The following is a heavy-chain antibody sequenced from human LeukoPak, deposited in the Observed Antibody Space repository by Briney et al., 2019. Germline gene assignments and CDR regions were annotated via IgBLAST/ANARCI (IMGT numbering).Heavy chain of an antibody. CDR2: ISAYNGNT. CDR1: GYTLTSYG. J-gene: IGHJ4*02. CDR3: ARDRYYDSSGYYYVPFDY. D-gene: IGHD3-22*01. V-gene: IGHV1-18*01. Sequence: ASVKVSCKASGYTLTSYGISWVRQAPGQGLEWMGWISAYNGNTNYAQKLQGRVTMTTDTSTSTAYMELRSLRSDDTAVYYCARDRYYDSSGYYYVPFDYWGQGTLVTVSS.